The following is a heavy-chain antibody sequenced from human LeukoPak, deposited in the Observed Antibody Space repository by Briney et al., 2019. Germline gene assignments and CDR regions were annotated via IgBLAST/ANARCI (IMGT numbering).Heavy chain of an antibody. D-gene: IGHD5-12*01. CDR1: GGSISSGGYY. CDR2: IYYSRST. V-gene: IGHV4-31*03. J-gene: IGHJ4*02. Sequence: PSETLSLTCTVSGGSISSGGYYWSWIRQHPGKGLEWIGYIYYSRSTYYNPSLKSRVTISVDTSKNQFSLKLSSVTAADTAVYYCARSDSGYDGQETRTQYYFDYWGQGTLVTVSS. CDR3: ARSDSGYDGQETRTQYYFDY.